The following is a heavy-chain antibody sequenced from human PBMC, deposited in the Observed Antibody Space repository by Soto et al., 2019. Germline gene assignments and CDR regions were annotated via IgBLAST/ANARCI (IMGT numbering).Heavy chain of an antibody. J-gene: IGHJ3*02. CDR3: ARDRGGSITMHVLEARPDDAFDI. CDR2: IIPIFGTA. V-gene: IGHV1-69*13. CDR1: GGTFSSYA. Sequence: SVKVSCKASGGTFSSYAISWVRQAPEQGLEWMGGIIPIFGTANYAQKFQGRVTITADESTSTAYMELSSLRSEDTAVYYCARDRGGSITMHVLEARPDDAFDIWGQGTMVTV. D-gene: IGHD3-10*01.